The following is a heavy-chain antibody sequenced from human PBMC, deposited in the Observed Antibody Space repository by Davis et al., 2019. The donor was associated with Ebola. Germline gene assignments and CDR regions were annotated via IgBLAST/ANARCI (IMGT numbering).Heavy chain of an antibody. CDR1: GFTLSGFW. D-gene: IGHD4-23*01. CDR2: INQDGSEK. J-gene: IGHJ4*02. CDR3: ARDLVYGGNAFFDY. V-gene: IGHV3-7*03. Sequence: GESLKISCAASGFTLSGFWMRWVRQAPGKGLEWVANINQDGSEKQYVDSVKGRFTISRDNAKNSLYLQMSSVRADDTAMYYCARDLVYGGNAFFDYWGQGTPVSVSS.